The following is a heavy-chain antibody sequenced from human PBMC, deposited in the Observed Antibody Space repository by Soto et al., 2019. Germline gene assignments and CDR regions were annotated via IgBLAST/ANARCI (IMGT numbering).Heavy chain of an antibody. V-gene: IGHV3-23*01. CDR2: IGGSGVTT. J-gene: IGHJ6*02. CDR1: GFTFNTYA. CDR3: GRGYRYGKNYHYGMDV. Sequence: EVQLLESGGGLVQTGVSLRLSCAVSGFTFNTYAMNWVRQAPGKGLEWVSGIGGSGVTTYYADSVKGRFAISRDNSKNTLYLQMNSLRVEDTAVYYCGRGYRYGKNYHYGMDVWGQGTTVTVSS. D-gene: IGHD5-18*01.